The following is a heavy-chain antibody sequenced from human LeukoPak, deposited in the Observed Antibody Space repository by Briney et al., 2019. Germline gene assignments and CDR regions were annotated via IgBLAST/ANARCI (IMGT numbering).Heavy chain of an antibody. J-gene: IGHJ4*02. V-gene: IGHV3-30*14. D-gene: IGHD3-22*01. CDR3: ARGTSSGYFQLYFDY. Sequence: GGSLRLSCAASGFTFSSYAMHWVRQAPGKGLEWVAVISYDGSNKYYADSVKGRFTISRDNSKNTLYLQMNSLRGEDTAVYYCARGTSSGYFQLYFDYWGQGTLVTVSS. CDR2: ISYDGSNK. CDR1: GFTFSSYA.